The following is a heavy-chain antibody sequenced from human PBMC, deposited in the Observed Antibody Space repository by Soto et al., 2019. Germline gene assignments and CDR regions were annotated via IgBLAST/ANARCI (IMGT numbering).Heavy chain of an antibody. CDR2: ISESGGTT. D-gene: IGHD6-13*01. CDR3: ARGSSTWPD. V-gene: IGHV3-23*01. Sequence: GGSLRLSCAGSGFTFSSYAMSWVRQAPGKGLEWVSSISESGGTTYYADSVKGRFTISRDSSKNTLYLQMNSLRAEDTAIYYCARGSSTWPDWGQGTLVTGS. CDR1: GFTFSSYA. J-gene: IGHJ4*02.